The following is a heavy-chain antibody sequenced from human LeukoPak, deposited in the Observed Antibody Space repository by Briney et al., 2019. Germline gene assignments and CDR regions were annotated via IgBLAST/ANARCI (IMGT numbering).Heavy chain of an antibody. J-gene: IGHJ5*02. Sequence: WASVKVSCKASGGTFSSYAISWVRQAPGQGLEWMGRIIPILGIANYAQKFQGRVTITADKSTSTAYMELSSLRSEDTAVYYCAASGSSPLNWFDPWGQGTLVTVSS. V-gene: IGHV1-69*04. D-gene: IGHD6-6*01. CDR1: GGTFSSYA. CDR3: AASGSSPLNWFDP. CDR2: IIPILGIA.